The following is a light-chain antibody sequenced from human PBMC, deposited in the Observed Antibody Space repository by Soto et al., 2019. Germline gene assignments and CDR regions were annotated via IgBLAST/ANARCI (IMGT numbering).Light chain of an antibody. Sequence: DIQMTQSPSSLSASVGDRVTITCRSSQSISSYLNWYQQKPGKAPKLLIYAASSLQSGVPSRFSGSGSGTDFTLTISRLQPEDFATYYCQQRYSTPLTVGGGTKVEI. J-gene: IGKJ4*01. CDR1: QSISSY. CDR3: QQRYSTPLT. V-gene: IGKV1-39*01. CDR2: AAS.